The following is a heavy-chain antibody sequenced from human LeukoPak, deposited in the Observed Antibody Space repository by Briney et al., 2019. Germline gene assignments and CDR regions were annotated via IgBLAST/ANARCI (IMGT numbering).Heavy chain of an antibody. J-gene: IGHJ4*02. CDR3: AIYSSSSSPFDY. CDR2: IYYSGST. V-gene: IGHV4-59*04. CDR1: GGSISSYY. D-gene: IGHD6-6*01. Sequence: SETLSLTCTVSGGSISSYYWSWIRQPPGKGLEWIGYIYYSGSTYYNPSLKSRVTISVDTSKNQFSLKLSSVTAADTAVYYCAIYSSSSSPFDYWGQGTLVTVSS.